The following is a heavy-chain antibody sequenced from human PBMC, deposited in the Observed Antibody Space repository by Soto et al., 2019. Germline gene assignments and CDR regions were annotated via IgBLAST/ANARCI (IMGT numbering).Heavy chain of an antibody. D-gene: IGHD3-16*01. V-gene: IGHV3-33*08. CDR3: ARWGNNKKLDY. Sequence: LSLTCDVSGYAISSGFYWAWIRQPPGKRLEWVAVIWYDGSNKYYADSVEGRFFISRDNFKNILYLQMNSLRADDTAVYYCARWGNNKKLDYWGQGTLVTVSS. CDR1: GYAISSGF. CDR2: IWYDGSNK. J-gene: IGHJ4*02.